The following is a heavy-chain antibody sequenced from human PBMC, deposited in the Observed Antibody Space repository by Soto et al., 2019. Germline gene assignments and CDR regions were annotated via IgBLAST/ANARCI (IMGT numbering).Heavy chain of an antibody. D-gene: IGHD1-26*01. Sequence: LSLTCTVSGGSISSHYWSWVRQAPGKGMEWIGHIYYRGSTTYNPSLRSRSTISVDTSNNQFSLKLNSVTTADTAVYYCARDGREASGMDVWGQGTKVTVS. J-gene: IGHJ6*02. CDR1: GGSISSHY. CDR2: IYYRGST. V-gene: IGHV4-59*11. CDR3: ARDGREASGMDV.